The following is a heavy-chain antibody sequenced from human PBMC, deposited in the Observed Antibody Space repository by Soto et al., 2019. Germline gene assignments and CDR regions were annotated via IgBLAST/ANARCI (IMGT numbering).Heavy chain of an antibody. V-gene: IGHV3-30*04. CDR3: ARGGGFCGGDCYKGGVDY. Sequence: QVQLVESGGGVVQPGRSLGLSCAVSGFTFSPYTMHWVRQAPGKGLEWVAVISYDGNSRYYADSVEGRFTISRDNSKNTLYLQMNSLRPEDTSVYYCARGGGFCGGDCYKGGVDYWGQGTLVTVSS. D-gene: IGHD2-21*02. CDR2: ISYDGNSR. CDR1: GFTFSPYT. J-gene: IGHJ4*02.